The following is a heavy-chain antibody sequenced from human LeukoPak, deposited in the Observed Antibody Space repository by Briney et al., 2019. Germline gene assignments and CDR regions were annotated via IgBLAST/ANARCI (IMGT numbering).Heavy chain of an antibody. V-gene: IGHV3-11*04. Sequence: GGSLRLSCAASGFTFSDYYMNWIRQAPGKGLEWVSYITSSSSSIYYADSVKGRFTISRDNAKNSLYLQMNSLRAEDTAVYYCARDNMGFDYWGQGTLVTVSS. CDR2: ITSSSSSI. J-gene: IGHJ4*02. CDR1: GFTFSDYY. CDR3: ARDNMGFDY. D-gene: IGHD2/OR15-2a*01.